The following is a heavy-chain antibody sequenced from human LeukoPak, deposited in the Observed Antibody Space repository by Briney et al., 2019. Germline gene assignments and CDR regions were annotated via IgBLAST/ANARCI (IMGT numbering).Heavy chain of an antibody. CDR3: ARGSFDFWSGYRTNVDY. V-gene: IGHV3-21*01. Sequence: GGSLRLSCAASGFTFSSYSMNWVRQAPGKGLEWVSFISSSSSYIYYADSVKGRFTISRDNAKNPLYLQMNSLRAEDTAVYYCARGSFDFWSGYRTNVDYWGQGTLVTVSS. J-gene: IGHJ4*02. CDR2: ISSSSSYI. D-gene: IGHD3-3*01. CDR1: GFTFSSYS.